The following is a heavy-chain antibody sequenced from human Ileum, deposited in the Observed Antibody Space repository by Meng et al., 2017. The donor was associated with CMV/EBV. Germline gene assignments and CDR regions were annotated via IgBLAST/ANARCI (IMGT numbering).Heavy chain of an antibody. CDR2: ISGYNGNT. V-gene: IGHV1-18*01. D-gene: IGHD1-26*01. CDR1: GYSFTSNG. CDR3: ARHSKYSGSYDPFDY. Sequence: SGYSFTSNGISWVRQAPGQGLEWMAWISGYNGNTRYAQKFQGRVTMTTDTSTSTAYMELRSLRSGDTAVYYCARHSKYSGSYDPFDYWGQGTLVTVSS. J-gene: IGHJ4*02.